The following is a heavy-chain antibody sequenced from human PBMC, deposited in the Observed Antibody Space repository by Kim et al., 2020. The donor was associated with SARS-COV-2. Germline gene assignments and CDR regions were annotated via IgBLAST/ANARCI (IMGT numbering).Heavy chain of an antibody. CDR2: ISADNGNT. CDR1: GYTFTSYA. V-gene: IGHV1-18*04. D-gene: IGHD2-2*01. Sequence: ASVKVSCKASGYTFTSYAISWVRQAPGQGLAWLGWISADNGNTKYSQNLQGRVTITRDTSASTAYMELSSLRSDDTAMYYCARDRYSSSSCYLDWGQG. CDR3: ARDRYSSSSCYLD. J-gene: IGHJ4*02.